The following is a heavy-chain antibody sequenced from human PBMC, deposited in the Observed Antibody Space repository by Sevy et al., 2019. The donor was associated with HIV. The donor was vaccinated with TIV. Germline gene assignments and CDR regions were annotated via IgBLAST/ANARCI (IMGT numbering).Heavy chain of an antibody. Sequence: GGSLRLSCAASGFTFSKYSMSWVRQPPGKGLEWVSTLSFGCGEINYADSVKGRFTISRDNSKNSVYLQMNNLRPEDTAGYCCAREGCTKPLDYWGQGTLVTVSS. CDR3: AREGCTKPLDY. CDR2: LSFGCGEI. CDR1: GFTFSKYS. J-gene: IGHJ4*02. D-gene: IGHD2-8*01. V-gene: IGHV3-23*01.